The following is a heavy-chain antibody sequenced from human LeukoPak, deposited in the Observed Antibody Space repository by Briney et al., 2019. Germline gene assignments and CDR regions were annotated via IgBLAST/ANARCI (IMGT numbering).Heavy chain of an antibody. CDR2: MNPNSGNT. CDR1: GGTFSSYA. CDR3: ARGCDSYYGMDV. V-gene: IGHV1-8*02. J-gene: IGHJ6*02. Sequence: EASVKVSCKASGGTFSSYAISWVRQATGQGLAWMGWMNPNSGNTGYAQKFQGRVTMTRNTSISTAYMELSSLRSEDTAVYYCARGCDSYYGMDVWGQGTTVTVSS.